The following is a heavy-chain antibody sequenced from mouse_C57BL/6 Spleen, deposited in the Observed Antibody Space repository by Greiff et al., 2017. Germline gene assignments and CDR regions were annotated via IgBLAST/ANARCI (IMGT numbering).Heavy chain of an antibody. V-gene: IGHV14-3*01. J-gene: IGHJ2*01. CDR2: IDPANGNT. Sequence: VQLQQSVAELVRPGASVKLSCTASGFNIKNNYMHWVKQRPEQGLEWIGRIDPANGNTKYAPKFQGKATITADTSSNTAYLQLSSLTSEDTAIYYCARDDYEYFDYWGQGTTLTVSS. CDR1: GFNIKNNY. CDR3: ARDDYEYFDY. D-gene: IGHD2-4*01.